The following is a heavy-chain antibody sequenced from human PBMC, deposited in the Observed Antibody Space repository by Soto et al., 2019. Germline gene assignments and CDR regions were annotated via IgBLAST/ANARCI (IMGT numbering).Heavy chain of an antibody. Sequence: AGGSLRLSCAASGFTFDDYTMHWVRQAPGKGLEWVSLISWDGGSTYYADSVKGRFTISRGNGKNSLYLQMNSLRTEDTALYYCAKDTDYYYGMDVWGQGNTVTVSS. CDR3: AKDTDYYYGMDV. J-gene: IGHJ6*02. CDR1: GFTFDDYT. CDR2: ISWDGGST. V-gene: IGHV3-43*01.